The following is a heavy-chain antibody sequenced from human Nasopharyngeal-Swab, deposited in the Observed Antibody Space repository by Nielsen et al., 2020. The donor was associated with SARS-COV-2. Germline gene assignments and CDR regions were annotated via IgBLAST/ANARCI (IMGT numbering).Heavy chain of an antibody. D-gene: IGHD3-16*01. J-gene: IGHJ4*02. V-gene: IGHV3-23*01. CDR3: AKDWGRLTAAWGCAVDY. CDR1: GFTFSSYA. CDR2: IGGSGGST. Sequence: GGSLRLSCAASGFTFSSYAMSWVRQTPGQGLEWVSAIGGSGGSTYYADSVKGRFTISRDNSNNMLFLQMSSLRTEDTAAYYCAKDWGRLTAAWGCAVDYWGQGTLVTVSS.